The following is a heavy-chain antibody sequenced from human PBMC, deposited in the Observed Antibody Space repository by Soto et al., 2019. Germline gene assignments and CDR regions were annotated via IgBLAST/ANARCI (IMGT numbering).Heavy chain of an antibody. CDR2: LIGGHYGT. J-gene: IGHJ5*02. V-gene: IGHV3-23*01. D-gene: IGHD3-10*01. CDR3: AKGKSTGDIDWFDP. CDR1: GFTLQNYA. Sequence: GGSQRLSCTASGFTLQNYAMAWVRQAPGKGLEWVSTLIGGHYGTAYSYSVKGRFTVSRDNSKNCLYLQMNSLGVEDTAMYFCAKGKSTGDIDWFDPWGQGSLVTVSS.